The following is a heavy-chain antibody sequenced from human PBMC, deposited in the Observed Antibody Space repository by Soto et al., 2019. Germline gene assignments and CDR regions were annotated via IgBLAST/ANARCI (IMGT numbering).Heavy chain of an antibody. CDR1: GFTFSSYS. CDR3: AKGGGYCSSTRCYIFYYYYGMDV. Sequence: GGSLRLSCAASGFTFSSYSMNWVRQAPGKGLEWVSSISSSSSYIYYADSVKGRFTISRDNAKNSLYLQMNSLRAEDTAVYYCAKGGGYCSSTRCYIFYYYYGMDVWGQGTTVTVSS. CDR2: ISSSSSYI. D-gene: IGHD2-2*01. V-gene: IGHV3-21*01. J-gene: IGHJ6*02.